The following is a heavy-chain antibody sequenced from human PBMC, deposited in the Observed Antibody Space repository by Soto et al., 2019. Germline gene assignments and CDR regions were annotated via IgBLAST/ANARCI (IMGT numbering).Heavy chain of an antibody. CDR3: ARDEGGQGPEGY. CDR2: IIPIFGTA. V-gene: IGHV1-69*12. CDR1: GGTFSSYA. Sequence: QVQLVQSGAEVKKPGSSVKVSCKASGGTFSSYAISWVRQAPGQGLEWMGGIIPIFGTANYAQKFQGRVTITADEATSTAYMKLSSLRSEDTAGYYCARDEGGQGPEGYWGQGTLVTVSS. J-gene: IGHJ4*02.